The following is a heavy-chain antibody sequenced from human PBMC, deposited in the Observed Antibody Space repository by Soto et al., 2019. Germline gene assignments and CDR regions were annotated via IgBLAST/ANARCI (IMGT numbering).Heavy chain of an antibody. V-gene: IGHV3-30*03. CDR3: ARSSGGSSWYPPDY. CDR2: VANDGSNQ. CDR1: GFTFSSYG. J-gene: IGHJ4*02. D-gene: IGHD6-13*01. Sequence: QVQLVESGGGVVQPGRSLRISCAASGFTFSSYGMQWVRQSPGEGPEWVAIVANDGSNQYYAESVKGRFTISRDNSKTTVFLEMDSLRPEDTAVYYCARSSGGSSWYPPDYWGQGTLVTVSS.